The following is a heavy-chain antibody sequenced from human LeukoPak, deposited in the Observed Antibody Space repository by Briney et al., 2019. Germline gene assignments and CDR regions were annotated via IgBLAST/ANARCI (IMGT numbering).Heavy chain of an antibody. CDR3: AGGRTNTAMVKNSYFDY. CDR1: GGSISSYY. J-gene: IGHJ4*02. V-gene: IGHV4-59*01. D-gene: IGHD5-18*01. CDR2: IYYSGST. Sequence: SETLSLTCTVSGGSISSYYWSWIRQPPGRGLEWIGYIYYSGSTNYNPSLKSRVTISVDTSKNQFSLKLSSVTAADTAVYYCAGGRTNTAMVKNSYFDYWGQGTLVTVSS.